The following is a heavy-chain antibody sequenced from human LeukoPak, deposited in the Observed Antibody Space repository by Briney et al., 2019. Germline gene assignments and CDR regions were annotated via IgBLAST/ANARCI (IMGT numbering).Heavy chain of an antibody. Sequence: GGSLRLSCAASGFTVSSNYMSWVRQAPGKGLEWVSVIYSGGSTYYADSVKGRFTISRDNSKNTLCLQMNSLRAEDTAVYYCAKSLYDSSGYYYFDYWGQGTLVTVSP. V-gene: IGHV3-66*01. J-gene: IGHJ4*02. D-gene: IGHD3-22*01. CDR1: GFTVSSNY. CDR2: IYSGGST. CDR3: AKSLYDSSGYYYFDY.